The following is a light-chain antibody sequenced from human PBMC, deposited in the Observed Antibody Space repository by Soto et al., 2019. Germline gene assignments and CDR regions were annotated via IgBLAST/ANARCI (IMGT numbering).Light chain of an antibody. V-gene: IGKV1-12*01. CDR2: AAS. Sequence: DIQMTQSPSSVSASVGDRITITCRASQGVGSWLAWYQQKPGKAPKLLIFAASSLQTGVPSRFSGSGSGTDFTLTISSLQPEDFATYYCQQANSFPLFGPGTKVDIE. J-gene: IGKJ3*01. CDR1: QGVGSW. CDR3: QQANSFPL.